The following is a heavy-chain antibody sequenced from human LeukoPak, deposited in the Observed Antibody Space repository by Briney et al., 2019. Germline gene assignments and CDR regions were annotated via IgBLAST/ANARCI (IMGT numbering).Heavy chain of an antibody. D-gene: IGHD1-7*01. Sequence: EASVKVSCKASGGTFSSYAISLVRQAPGQGLEWMGRIIPILGIANYAQKFQGRVTITADKSTSTAYMELSSLRSEDTAVYYCARGRTYNWNYGDYWGQGTLVTVSS. CDR1: GGTFSSYA. V-gene: IGHV1-69*04. J-gene: IGHJ4*02. CDR3: ARGRTYNWNYGDY. CDR2: IIPILGIA.